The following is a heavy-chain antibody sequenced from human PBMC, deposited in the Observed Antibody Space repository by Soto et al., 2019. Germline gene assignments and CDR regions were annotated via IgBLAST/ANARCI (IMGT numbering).Heavy chain of an antibody. CDR3: AKDLTRQLAYWLDP. Sequence: ASVKVSCKASGFSFTGYYIHWLRQAPGQGLEWMGWINAHSGGTEYAQKFQGGVTLTRDTSIATAYLTLTSLTSDDTALCYCAKDLTRQLAYWLDPWGQGTQVTVSS. CDR2: INAHSGGT. CDR1: GFSFTGYY. D-gene: IGHD6-6*01. J-gene: IGHJ5*02. V-gene: IGHV1-2*02.